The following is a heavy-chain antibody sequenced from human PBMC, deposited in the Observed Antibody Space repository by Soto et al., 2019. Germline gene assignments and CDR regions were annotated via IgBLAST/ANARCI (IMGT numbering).Heavy chain of an antibody. CDR2: MYYSETT. D-gene: IGHD6-13*01. V-gene: IGHV4-59*01. J-gene: IGHJ5*02. CDR1: GASINDYY. Sequence: SETLSLTCTVSGASINDYYWSWIRQTPWKGLEWVGFMYYSETTKYNPSLKGRVNMSLDTSKNQVSLHLKSVTAADTAVYYCATANSSTWYKLEYKLFERCGQGTLVAVCS. CDR3: ATANSSTWYKLEYKLFER.